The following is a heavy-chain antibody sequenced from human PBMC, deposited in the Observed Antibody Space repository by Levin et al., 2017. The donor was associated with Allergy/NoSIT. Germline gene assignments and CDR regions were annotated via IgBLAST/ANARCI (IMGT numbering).Heavy chain of an antibody. J-gene: IGHJ3*02. D-gene: IGHD6-19*01. Sequence: KASETLSLTCTVSGGSISSSSYYRGWIRQPPGKGLEWIGSIYYSGSTYYNPSLKSRVTISVDTSKNQFSLKLSSVTAADTAVYYCARPAGPSSGWWDLNDAFDSWGQGTMVTVSS. CDR1: GGSISSSSYY. CDR2: IYYSGST. CDR3: ARPAGPSSGWWDLNDAFDS. V-gene: IGHV4-39*01.